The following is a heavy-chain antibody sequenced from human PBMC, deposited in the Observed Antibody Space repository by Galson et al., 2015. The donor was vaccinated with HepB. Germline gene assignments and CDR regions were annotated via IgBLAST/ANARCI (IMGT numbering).Heavy chain of an antibody. D-gene: IGHD3-22*01. CDR1: GGTFSSYA. V-gene: IGHV1-69*06. CDR3: ATRKTFGRATSPYYYDSSGYSAFDI. J-gene: IGHJ3*02. CDR2: IIPIFGTA. Sequence: SVKVSCKASGGTFSSYAISWVRQAPGQGLEWMGGIIPIFGTANYAQKFQGRVTITADKSTSTAYMELSSLRSEDTAVYYCATRKTFGRATSPYYYDSSGYSAFDIWGQGTMVTVSS.